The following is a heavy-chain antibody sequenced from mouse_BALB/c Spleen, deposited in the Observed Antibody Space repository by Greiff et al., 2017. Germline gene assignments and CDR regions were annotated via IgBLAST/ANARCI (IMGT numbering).Heavy chain of an antibody. D-gene: IGHD2-3*01. Sequence: EVKLQESGPGLVKPSQSLSLTCTVTGYSITSDYAWNWIRQFPGNKLEWMGYISYSGSTSYNPSLKSRISITRDTSKNQFFLQLNSVTTEDTATYYCARLTDGIYAMDYWGQGTSVTVSS. V-gene: IGHV3-2*02. CDR1: GYSITSDYA. J-gene: IGHJ4*01. CDR2: ISYSGST. CDR3: ARLTDGIYAMDY.